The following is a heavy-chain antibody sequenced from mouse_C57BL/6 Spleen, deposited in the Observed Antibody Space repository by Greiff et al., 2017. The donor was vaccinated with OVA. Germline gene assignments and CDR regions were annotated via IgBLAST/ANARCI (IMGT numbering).Heavy chain of an antibody. J-gene: IGHJ2*01. V-gene: IGHV1-4*01. Sequence: VQLQQSGAELARPGASVKMSCKASGYTFTSYTMHWVKQRPGQGLEWIGYINPSSGYTKYNQKFKDKATLTADKSSSTAYMQLSSLTSEDSAVYYCARSGPRAYDVDYWGQGTTLTVSS. CDR3: ARSGPRAYDVDY. CDR2: INPSSGYT. D-gene: IGHD3-1*01. CDR1: GYTFTSYT.